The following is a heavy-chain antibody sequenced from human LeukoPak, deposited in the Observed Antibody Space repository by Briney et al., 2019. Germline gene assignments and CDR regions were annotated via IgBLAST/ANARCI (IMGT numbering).Heavy chain of an antibody. CDR1: GFTFSSYT. CDR2: VSSNGGST. Sequence: GGSLRLSCAASGFTFSSYTMHWVRQAPGKGLEYVSAVSSNGGSTFYTDPVKGRFTVSRDNSKKTLYLQMGSLRAEDMAVYYCARGNNYAYDYWGQGTLVTVSS. CDR3: ARGNNYAYDY. V-gene: IGHV3-64*02. D-gene: IGHD5-18*01. J-gene: IGHJ4*02.